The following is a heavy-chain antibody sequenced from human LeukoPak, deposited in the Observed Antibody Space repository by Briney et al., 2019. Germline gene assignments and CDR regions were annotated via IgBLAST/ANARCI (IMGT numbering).Heavy chain of an antibody. D-gene: IGHD3-10*01. Sequence: QPGGSLRLSCAASGFAFSSYDMHWVRQASGKGLEWVSGIGAFGDTYYAVAVRGRFTISRDKAKNSLYLQMNSLGAGDTAVYFCARAASYNYNNRPYLFDSRGQGTLVAVSS. CDR2: IGAFGDT. CDR3: ARAASYNYNNRPYLFDS. CDR1: GFAFSSYD. V-gene: IGHV3-13*01. J-gene: IGHJ4*02.